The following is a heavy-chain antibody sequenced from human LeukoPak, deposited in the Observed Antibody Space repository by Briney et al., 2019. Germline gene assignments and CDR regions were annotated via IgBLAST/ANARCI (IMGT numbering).Heavy chain of an antibody. V-gene: IGHV4-59*12. Sequence: SETLSLTCTVSGGSISSYYWSWIRQPPGKGLEWIGYIYYSGSTYYNPSLKSRVTISVDTSKNQFSLKLSSVTAADTAVYYCARDHSAAGTRSWFDPWGQGTLVTVSS. CDR2: IYYSGST. J-gene: IGHJ5*02. D-gene: IGHD6-13*01. CDR1: GGSISSYY. CDR3: ARDHSAAGTRSWFDP.